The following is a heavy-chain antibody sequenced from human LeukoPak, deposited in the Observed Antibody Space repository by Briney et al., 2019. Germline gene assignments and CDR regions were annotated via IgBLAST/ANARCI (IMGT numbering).Heavy chain of an antibody. Sequence: PSETLSLTCNVSGYSISSGYYWGWIRQPPAKGLEWIGSIYHSGRTHYNPSLKSRVTISVDTSKNQFSLKLSSVTAADTAVYYCARQRLTTVTYSWDYWGQGTLVTVSS. CDR3: ARQRLTTVTYSWDY. J-gene: IGHJ4*02. V-gene: IGHV4-38-2*02. CDR1: GYSISSGYY. D-gene: IGHD4-17*01. CDR2: IYHSGRT.